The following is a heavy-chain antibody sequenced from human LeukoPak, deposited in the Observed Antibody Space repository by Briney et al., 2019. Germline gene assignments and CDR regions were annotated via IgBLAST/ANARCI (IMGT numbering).Heavy chain of an antibody. CDR3: AKVRGVIIRGPFDY. Sequence: PGGSLRLSCAASGFTFGSYGMHWVRQAPGKGLEWVTFIRSDGSNKYYADSVKGRFTISRDNSKNTLYLQMNSLRAEDTAVYYCAKVRGVIIRGPFDYWGQGTLVTVSS. J-gene: IGHJ4*02. CDR1: GFTFGSYG. D-gene: IGHD3-10*01. CDR2: IRSDGSNK. V-gene: IGHV3-30*02.